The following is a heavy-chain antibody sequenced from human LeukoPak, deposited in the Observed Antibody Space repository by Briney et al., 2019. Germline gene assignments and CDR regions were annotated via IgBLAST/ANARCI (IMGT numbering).Heavy chain of an antibody. D-gene: IGHD2-2*01. CDR2: MNPNSGNT. Sequence: WASVKVSCKASGYTFTSYDINWVRQATGQGLEWMGWMNPNSGNTGYAQKFQDRVTITRNTSISTAYMELSSLRSEDTAMYYCARGLEMEPYQLPHGAGYYYYMDVWGKGTTVTVSS. V-gene: IGHV1-8*03. J-gene: IGHJ6*03. CDR1: GYTFTSYD. CDR3: ARGLEMEPYQLPHGAGYYYYMDV.